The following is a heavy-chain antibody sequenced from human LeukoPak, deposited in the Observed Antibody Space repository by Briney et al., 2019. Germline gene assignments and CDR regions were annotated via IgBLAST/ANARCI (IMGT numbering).Heavy chain of an antibody. J-gene: IGHJ4*02. CDR3: ARVSGVGANHGYFDY. CDR2: IIPIFGTA. V-gene: IGHV1-69*13. Sequence: GASVKVSRKASGGTFSSYAISWVRQAPGQGLEWMGGIIPIFGTANYAQKFQGRVTITADESTSTAYMELSSLRSEDTAVYYCARVSGVGANHGYFDYWGQGTLVTVSS. D-gene: IGHD1-26*01. CDR1: GGTFSSYA.